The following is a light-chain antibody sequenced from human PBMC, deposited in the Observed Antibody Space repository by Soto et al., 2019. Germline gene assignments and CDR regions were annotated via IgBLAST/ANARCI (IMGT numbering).Light chain of an antibody. J-gene: IGKJ1*01. CDR2: DAS. CDR1: QSVSNN. CDR3: QQYNNWPPWT. V-gene: IGKV3-15*01. Sequence: ILRTQSPATLSVSPGERATLSCRASQSVSNNLDWYQQKPGQAPRLLIYDASTRAPGIPARFSGSGSGTEFTLTISGLQSEDFAVYYCQQYNNWPPWTFGQGTKVEIK.